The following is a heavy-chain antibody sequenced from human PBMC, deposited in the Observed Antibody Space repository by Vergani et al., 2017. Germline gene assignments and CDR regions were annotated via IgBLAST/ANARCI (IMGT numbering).Heavy chain of an antibody. CDR1: GGSISNSG. D-gene: IGHD2-15*01. V-gene: IGHV1-69*13. Sequence: QVQLVQSGAEVKKPGSSVKVSCKTSGGSISNSGFSWVRQAPGQGLEWMGRVIPMFATTDYAPKFQGRFTITADESAKTVYMELSSLRSEDTAMYYCARERGHEYGSGGFYWFDPWGQGTLVTVSS. J-gene: IGHJ5*02. CDR2: VIPMFATT. CDR3: ARERGHEYGSGGFYWFDP.